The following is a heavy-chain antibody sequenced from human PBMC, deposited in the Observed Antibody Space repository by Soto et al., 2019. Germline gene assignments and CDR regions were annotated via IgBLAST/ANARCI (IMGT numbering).Heavy chain of an antibody. V-gene: IGHV3-23*01. J-gene: IGHJ6*03. CDR2: ISGSGGST. CDR3: ATRLHCSGGSCYSPYYYYMDV. Sequence: GGSLRLSCAASGFTFSSYAMSWVRQAPGKGLEWVSAISGSGGSTYYADSVKGRFTISRDNSTNTLYLQMNSLRAEDTAVYYCATRLHCSGGSCYSPYYYYMDVWGKGTTVTVSS. D-gene: IGHD2-15*01. CDR1: GFTFSSYA.